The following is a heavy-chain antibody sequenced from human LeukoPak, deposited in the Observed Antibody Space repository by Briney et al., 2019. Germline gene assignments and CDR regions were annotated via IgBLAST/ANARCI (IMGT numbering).Heavy chain of an antibody. CDR1: GLTFSSHG. CDR2: IRYDGSNK. D-gene: IGHD5-24*01. J-gene: IGHJ4*02. Sequence: GGSLRPSCAAPGLTFSSHGMHSVRQAPGKGLGWVAFIRYDGSNKYYADSVKGQFTISRDNSKNTLYLQMNSLRAEDTAVYYCAKEGKWLQSHFDSWGQGTLVTVSS. V-gene: IGHV3-30*02. CDR3: AKEGKWLQSHFDS.